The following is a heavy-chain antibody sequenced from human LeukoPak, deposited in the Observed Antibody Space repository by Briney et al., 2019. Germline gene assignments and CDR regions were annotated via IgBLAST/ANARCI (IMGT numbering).Heavy chain of an antibody. Sequence: ASVKVSCKASGYTFTGYYMHWVRQAPGQGLEWMGWINPNSGGTNYAQKFQGRVTMTRDTSISTAYMELSRLRSDDTAVYYCARDVGVLYYYYYMDVWGKGTMVTISS. CDR2: INPNSGGT. V-gene: IGHV1-2*02. CDR3: ARDVGVLYYYYYMDV. D-gene: IGHD2-8*02. J-gene: IGHJ6*03. CDR1: GYTFTGYY.